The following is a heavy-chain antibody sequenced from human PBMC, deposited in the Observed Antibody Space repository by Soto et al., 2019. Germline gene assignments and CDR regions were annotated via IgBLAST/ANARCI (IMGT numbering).Heavy chain of an antibody. CDR3: ARGSPAPGDYHEY. Sequence: GASVKVSCKASGYTFTNSGIRWVRQAPGQGLEWMGWFSAYNGNTDYAQKVQGRVTITTDTSTTTAYMELRSLRSDDTAVYYCARGSPAPGDYHEYWGQGTLGTVSS. J-gene: IGHJ4*02. V-gene: IGHV1-18*04. CDR2: FSAYNGNT. CDR1: GYTFTNSG.